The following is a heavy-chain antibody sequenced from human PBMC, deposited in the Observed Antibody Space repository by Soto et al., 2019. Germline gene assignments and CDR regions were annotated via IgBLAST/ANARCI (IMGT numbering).Heavy chain of an antibody. CDR1: GGSISSTHS. D-gene: IGHD2-21*01. V-gene: IGHV4-4*02. Sequence: QVQLQESGPRLVRPSETLSLTCAISGGSISSTHSWSWVRQPPGKGLEWIAEIYHSGSTNYNPSLKSRATISVDKSKNQFSLKLNSVTAADTAVYFCARAVALPGLFYFDFWGQGTLVTVSP. CDR2: IYHSGST. CDR3: ARAVALPGLFYFDF. J-gene: IGHJ4*02.